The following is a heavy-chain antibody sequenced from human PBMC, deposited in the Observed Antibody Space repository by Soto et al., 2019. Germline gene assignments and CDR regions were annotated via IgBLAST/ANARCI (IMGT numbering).Heavy chain of an antibody. V-gene: IGHV4-4*02. CDR2: IYHSGST. J-gene: IGHJ5*02. Sequence: PWETLSLTCAVSSGSISSSNWWSWARQPPGKGLEWIGEIYHSGSTNYNPSLKSRVTISVDKSKNQFSLKLSSVTAADTAVYYCARSSSGWYNWFDPWGQGTLVTVSS. CDR3: ARSSSGWYNWFDP. CDR1: SGSISSSNW. D-gene: IGHD6-19*01.